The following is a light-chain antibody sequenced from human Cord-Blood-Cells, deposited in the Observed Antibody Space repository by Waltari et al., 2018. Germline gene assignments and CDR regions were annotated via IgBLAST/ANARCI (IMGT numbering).Light chain of an antibody. CDR3: QQSYSTPWT. Sequence: DIQMTQSPSSLSASVGDRVTITCLASQSISSYLNWYQQKPGKAPKLLIYAASSLQSGVPSKFSVSGSGTDCTLTISSQQPEDVATYYCQQSYSTPWTFGQGTKVEIK. CDR1: QSISSY. J-gene: IGKJ1*01. CDR2: AAS. V-gene: IGKV1-39*01.